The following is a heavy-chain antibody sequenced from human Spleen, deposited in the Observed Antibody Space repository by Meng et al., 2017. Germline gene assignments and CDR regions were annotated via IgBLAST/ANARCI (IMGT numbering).Heavy chain of an antibody. Sequence: GESLKISCKGSGYSFTSYWIGWVRQMPGKGLEWMGIIYPGDSDTRYNPSFQGLVTISVDKSINTAYLQWSSLKASDTAIYYCARHGSIGARQNWFDPWGQGTLVTVSS. V-gene: IGHV5-51*01. J-gene: IGHJ5*02. D-gene: IGHD6-6*01. CDR1: GYSFTSYW. CDR3: ARHGSIGARQNWFDP. CDR2: IYPGDSDT.